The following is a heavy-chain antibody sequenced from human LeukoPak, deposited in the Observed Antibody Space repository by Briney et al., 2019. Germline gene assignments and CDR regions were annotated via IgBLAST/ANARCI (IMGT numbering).Heavy chain of an antibody. J-gene: IGHJ4*02. D-gene: IGHD1-1*01. CDR1: GFIFNTNG. Sequence: GGSLRLSCAISGFIFNTNGMNWVRQSPGKGLEWLATIAGGDESTYYADSVKGRFAISRDNSKNTVFRHMNSLRVEDTAVYYCARGVYWSLDYWGQGTPVTVSS. V-gene: IGHV3-23*01. CDR3: ARGVYWSLDY. CDR2: IAGGDEST.